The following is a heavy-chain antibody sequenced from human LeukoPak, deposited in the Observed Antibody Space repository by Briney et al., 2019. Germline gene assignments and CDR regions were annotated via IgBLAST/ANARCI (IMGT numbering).Heavy chain of an antibody. J-gene: IGHJ5*02. V-gene: IGHV3-74*01. CDR1: GFIFSSYW. CDR2: INSDGSTT. Sequence: PGGSLRLSCAASGFIFSSYWMHWVRQDPGKGLGWVSRINSDGSTTTYADSVKGRFTISRDNAKNTLYLQMNILKVEDTAVYYCARDWWFDPWGQGTLVTVSS. CDR3: ARDWWFDP.